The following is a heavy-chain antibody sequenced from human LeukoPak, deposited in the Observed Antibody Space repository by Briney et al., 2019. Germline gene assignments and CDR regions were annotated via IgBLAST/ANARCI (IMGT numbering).Heavy chain of an antibody. J-gene: IGHJ4*02. CDR1: GFTFSSYE. CDR2: INHSGST. V-gene: IGHV4-34*01. D-gene: IGHD4-23*01. Sequence: LRLSCAASGFTFSSYEMNWVRQPPGKGLEWIGEINHSGSTNYNPSLKSRVTISVDTSKNQFSLKLSSVTAADTAVYYCAREGNDYGGNRPLVYWGQGTLVTVSS. CDR3: AREGNDYGGNRPLVY.